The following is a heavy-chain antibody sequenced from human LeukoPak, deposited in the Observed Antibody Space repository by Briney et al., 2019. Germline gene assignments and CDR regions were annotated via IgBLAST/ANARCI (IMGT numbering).Heavy chain of an antibody. Sequence: GGSLRLSCAASGFTFSSYSMNWVRQAPGKGLEWVSYISSSSSTIYYADSVKGRFTISRDNSKNTLYLQMNSLGAEDTAVYYCAKRAYYDSSGYYLDYWGQGTLVTVSS. J-gene: IGHJ4*02. CDR2: ISSSSSTI. CDR1: GFTFSSYS. D-gene: IGHD3-22*01. V-gene: IGHV3-48*01. CDR3: AKRAYYDSSGYYLDY.